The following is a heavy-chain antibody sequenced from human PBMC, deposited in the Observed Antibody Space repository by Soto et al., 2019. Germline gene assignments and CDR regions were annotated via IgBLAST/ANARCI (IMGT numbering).Heavy chain of an antibody. Sequence: ASVKVSCKASGYTFTSYAMHWVRQAPGQRLEWMGWINAGNGNTKYSQKFQGRVTITRDTSASTAYMELSSLRSEDTAVYYCARATLGVVVPAAIDYWGQGTLVTVSS. V-gene: IGHV1-3*01. D-gene: IGHD2-2*01. J-gene: IGHJ4*02. CDR1: GYTFTSYA. CDR2: INAGNGNT. CDR3: ARATLGVVVPAAIDY.